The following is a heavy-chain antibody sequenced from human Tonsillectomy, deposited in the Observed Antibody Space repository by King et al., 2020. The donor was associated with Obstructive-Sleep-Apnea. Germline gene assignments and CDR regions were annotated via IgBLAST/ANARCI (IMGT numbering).Heavy chain of an antibody. CDR1: GYTLTGYY. CDR2: INPNSGGT. CDR3: ASWGAISVTGTGTPADS. D-gene: IGHD6-19*01. J-gene: IGHJ4*02. V-gene: IGHV1-2*02. Sequence: VQLVESGAEVKKPGASVKVSCKASGYTLTGYYMNWVRQAPGQGFEWMGWINPNSGGTHYAQKFQGRVTMTRDTSISTAYMELRRLRSDDTAVYYCASWGAISVTGTGTPADSWGQGTRITVSS.